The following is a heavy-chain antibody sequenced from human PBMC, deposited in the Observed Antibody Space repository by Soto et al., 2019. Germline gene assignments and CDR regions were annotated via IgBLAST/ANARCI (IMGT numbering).Heavy chain of an antibody. V-gene: IGHV4-31*03. CDR3: ARDSRTAGFDY. D-gene: IGHD6-25*01. CDR1: GGSISSGGYY. Sequence: SETLSLTCTVSGGSISSGGYYWSWIRQHPGKGLEWIGYIYYSGSTYYNPSLKSRVTISVDTSKNQFSLKLSSVTAADTAVYYCARDSRTAGFDYWGQGTLVTVSS. CDR2: IYYSGST. J-gene: IGHJ4*02.